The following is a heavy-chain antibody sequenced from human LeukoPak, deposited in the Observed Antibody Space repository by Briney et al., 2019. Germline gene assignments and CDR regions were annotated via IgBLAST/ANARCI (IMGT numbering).Heavy chain of an antibody. J-gene: IGHJ4*02. D-gene: IGHD6-13*01. V-gene: IGHV5-51*01. CDR2: IYPGDSDT. Sequence: GESLKISCKGPGYSFTSYWIGWVRQMPGKGLEGMGIIYPGDSDTRYSPPFQGQVTISADKSISPAYLQWSSLKASDTAMYYCATRRAAAGTDYFDYWGQGTLVTVSS. CDR1: GYSFTSYW. CDR3: ATRRAAAGTDYFDY.